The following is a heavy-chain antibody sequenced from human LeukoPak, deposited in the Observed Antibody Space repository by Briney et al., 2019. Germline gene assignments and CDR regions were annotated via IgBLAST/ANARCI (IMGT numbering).Heavy chain of an antibody. Sequence: PSETLSLTCTVSGGSISSYYWSWIRQPPGKGLEWIGYIYYSGSTNYNPSLKSRVTISVDTSKNQFSLKLSSVTAADTAVHYCAGSITIFGVVDYWGQGTLVTVSS. J-gene: IGHJ4*02. D-gene: IGHD3-3*01. V-gene: IGHV4-59*01. CDR3: AGSITIFGVVDY. CDR2: IYYSGST. CDR1: GGSISSYY.